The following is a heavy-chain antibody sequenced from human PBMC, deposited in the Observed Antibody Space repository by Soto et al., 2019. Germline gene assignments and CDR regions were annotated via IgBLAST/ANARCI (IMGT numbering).Heavy chain of an antibody. J-gene: IGHJ4*02. V-gene: IGHV1-3*01. CDR1: GYTFSSYA. D-gene: IGHD7-27*01. CDR2: INAGYGNT. CDR3: ARDTGDGTFDF. Sequence: ASVEVSCKASGYTFSSYAMHWVRQAPGQRLEWMGWINAGYGNTKSSQKFQDRVTISRDTSASTAYMELTSLRSEDTAVYYCARDTGDGTFDFWGQGTLVTVSS.